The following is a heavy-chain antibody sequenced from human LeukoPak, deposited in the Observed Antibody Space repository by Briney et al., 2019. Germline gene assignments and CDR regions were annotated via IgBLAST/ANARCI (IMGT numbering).Heavy chain of an antibody. J-gene: IGHJ4*02. CDR1: GYTFTGYY. D-gene: IGHD3-10*01. CDR3: ARDNGAGSGSYYPSYYFDY. Sequence: ASVKVSCKASGYTFTGYYMHWVRQAPGQGLEWMGWINPNSGGTNYAQKFQGRVTMTRDTSISTAYMELSRLRSDDTAVYYCARDNGAGSGSYYPSYYFDYWGQGTLVTVSS. CDR2: INPNSGGT. V-gene: IGHV1-2*02.